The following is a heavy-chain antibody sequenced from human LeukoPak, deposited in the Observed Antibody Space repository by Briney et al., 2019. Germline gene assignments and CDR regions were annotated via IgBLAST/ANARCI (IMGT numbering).Heavy chain of an antibody. D-gene: IGHD3-16*01. CDR3: AKGPYDYVWGSSYFDY. CDR2: ISGDGGST. Sequence: GGSLRLSCAASGFTFDGYAMHWVRQAPGKGLEWVSLISGDGGSTYYADSVKGRFTISRDNSKNSLYLQMNSLRTEDTALYYCAKGPYDYVWGSSYFDYWGQGTLVTVSS. CDR1: GFTFDGYA. V-gene: IGHV3-43*02. J-gene: IGHJ4*02.